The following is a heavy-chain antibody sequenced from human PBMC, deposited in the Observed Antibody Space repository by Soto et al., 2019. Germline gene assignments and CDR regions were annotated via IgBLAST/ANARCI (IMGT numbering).Heavy chain of an antibody. V-gene: IGHV1-24*01. CDR1: GYTLTELS. Sequence: ASVKVSCKVSGYTLTELSMHWVRQAPGKGLEWMGGFDPEDGETIYAQKFQGRVTMTEDTSTDTAYMELSSLRSEDTAVYYCATNGVHGSSFDYWGQGTLVTVSS. CDR2: FDPEDGET. J-gene: IGHJ4*02. CDR3: ATNGVHGSSFDY. D-gene: IGHD1-26*01.